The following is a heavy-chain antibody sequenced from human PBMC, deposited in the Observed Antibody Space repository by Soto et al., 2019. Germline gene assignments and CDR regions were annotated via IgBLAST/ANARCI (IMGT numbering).Heavy chain of an antibody. J-gene: IGHJ4*02. D-gene: IGHD3-10*01. Sequence: QVQLQESGPGLVKPSQTTSLTCTVSGGSISSGGHHWSWIRQHPGKGLEWIAYIYYTGTTHYNPSLKSRVTISVDTSKNLFSLKLNSVTAADTAVYYCARRRGSGSHQDYFDYWGQGTLVTVSS. CDR2: IYYTGTT. V-gene: IGHV4-31*03. CDR1: GGSISSGGHH. CDR3: ARRRGSGSHQDYFDY.